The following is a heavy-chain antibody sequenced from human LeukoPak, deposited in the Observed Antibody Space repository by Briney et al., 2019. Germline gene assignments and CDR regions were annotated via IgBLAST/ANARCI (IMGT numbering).Heavy chain of an antibody. CDR1: GASISSSNYH. D-gene: IGHD2-15*01. Sequence: SETLSLTCTVSGASISSSNYHWSWVRQPPGEGLEWIGSLHYSGITNYKPSLKSRVTISVDTSRNHLSLRLSSVTTSDTAVYYCASEYSGAVGYWGQGTLVSVSS. J-gene: IGHJ4*02. V-gene: IGHV4-39*02. CDR2: LHYSGIT. CDR3: ASEYSGAVGY.